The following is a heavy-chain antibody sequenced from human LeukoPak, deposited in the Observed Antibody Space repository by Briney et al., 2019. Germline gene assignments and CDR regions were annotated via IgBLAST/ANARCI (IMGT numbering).Heavy chain of an antibody. CDR3: ATDYYYGSGSFFT. J-gene: IGHJ5*02. CDR2: IYSGGGT. Sequence: ETLSLTCTVSGGSISSYYMSWVRQAPGKGLEWVSVIYSGGGTFYADSVKGRFTISRDNSKNTLYLQMNSLRAEDTAVYYCATDYYYGSGSFFTWGQGTLVTVSS. CDR1: GGSISSYY. D-gene: IGHD3-10*01. V-gene: IGHV3-66*01.